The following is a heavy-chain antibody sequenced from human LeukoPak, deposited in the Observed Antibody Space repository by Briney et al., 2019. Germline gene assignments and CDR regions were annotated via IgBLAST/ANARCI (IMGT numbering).Heavy chain of an antibody. CDR2: IYTSGST. Sequence: SETLSLTCTVSGGSISSYYWSWIRQPPGKGLEWIGYIYTSGSTNYNPSLKSRVTISVDTSKNQFSLKLSSVTAADTAVYYCARSPPDMEEHYFDYWGQGTLVTVSS. J-gene: IGHJ4*02. D-gene: IGHD1/OR15-1a*01. CDR1: GGSISSYY. V-gene: IGHV4-4*09. CDR3: ARSPPDMEEHYFDY.